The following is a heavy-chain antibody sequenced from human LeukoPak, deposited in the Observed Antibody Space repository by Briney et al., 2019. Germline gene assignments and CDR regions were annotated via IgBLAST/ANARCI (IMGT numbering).Heavy chain of an antibody. CDR3: ARPASIAARTNWFDP. CDR2: MNPNSGNT. V-gene: IGHV1-8*01. CDR1: GYTFTSYD. J-gene: IGHJ5*02. D-gene: IGHD6-6*01. Sequence: ASVKVSCKASGYTFTSYDINWVRQATGQGLEWMGWMNPNSGNTGYAQKFQGSVTMTRNTSISTAYMELSSLRSEDTAVYYCARPASIAARTNWFDPWGQGTLVTVSS.